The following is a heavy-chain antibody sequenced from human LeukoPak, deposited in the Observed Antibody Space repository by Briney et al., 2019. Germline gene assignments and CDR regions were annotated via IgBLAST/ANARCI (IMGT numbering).Heavy chain of an antibody. J-gene: IGHJ5*02. CDR3: ARGWTFGVVITWFDP. D-gene: IGHD3-3*01. V-gene: IGHV4-31*03. Sequence: SETLSLTCIVSGGSISSGGYYWSWIRQHPGKGLEWIGYIYYSGSTYYNPSLKSRVTISVDTSKNQFSLKLSSVTAADTAVYYCARGWTFGVVITWFDPWGQGTLVTVSS. CDR1: GGSISSGGYY. CDR2: IYYSGST.